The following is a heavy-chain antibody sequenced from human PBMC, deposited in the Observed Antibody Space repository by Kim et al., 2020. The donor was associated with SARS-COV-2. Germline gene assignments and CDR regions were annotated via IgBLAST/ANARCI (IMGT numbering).Heavy chain of an antibody. D-gene: IGHD2-2*01. J-gene: IGHJ3*02. CDR1: GGSISSYY. V-gene: IGHV4-59*01. CDR2: IYYSGST. Sequence: SETLSLTCTVSGGSISSYYWSWIRQPPGKGLEWIGYIYYSGSTNYNPSLKSRVTISVDTSKNQFSLKLSSVTAADTAVYYCARGFIEVGPAAIGVLDAFDIWGQGTMVTVSS. CDR3: ARGFIEVGPAAIGVLDAFDI.